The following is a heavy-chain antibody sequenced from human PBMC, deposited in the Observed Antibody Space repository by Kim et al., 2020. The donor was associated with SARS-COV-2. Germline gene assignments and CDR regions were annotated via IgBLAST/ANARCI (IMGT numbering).Heavy chain of an antibody. D-gene: IGHD3-10*01. CDR2: ISWNRGSI. CDR1: GFTFDDYA. J-gene: IGHJ3*02. CDR3: AKGPYYYGSGSYNDAFDI. Sequence: GGSLRLSCAASGFTFDDYAMHWVRQAPGKGLEWVSGISWNRGSIGYADSVKGRFTISRDNAKNSLYLQMNSLRAEDTALYYCAKGPYYYGSGSYNDAFDIWGQGTMVTVSS. V-gene: IGHV3-9*01.